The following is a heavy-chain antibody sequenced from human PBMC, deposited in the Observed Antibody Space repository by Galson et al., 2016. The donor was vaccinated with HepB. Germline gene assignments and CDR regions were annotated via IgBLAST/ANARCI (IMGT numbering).Heavy chain of an antibody. CDR1: GFTINNKY. J-gene: IGHJ4*02. CDR2: IFSGGST. V-gene: IGHV3-66*02. D-gene: IGHD5-24*01. Sequence: SLRLSCAASGFTINNKYMNWVRQAPGKGLEWVSVIFSGGSTYYADSVKGRFTISRDNSKNTLYLQMNSLRAEDTAVYYCARGMAAFFDYWGQGTLVTVSS. CDR3: ARGMAAFFDY.